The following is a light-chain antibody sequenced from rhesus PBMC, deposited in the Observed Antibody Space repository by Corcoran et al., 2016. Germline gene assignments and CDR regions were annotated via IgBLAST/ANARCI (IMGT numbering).Light chain of an antibody. CDR1: QSISSW. Sequence: DIQMTQSPSSLSASVGDTVTITCGASQSISSWLAWYQQKPGKGPKLLIYNASRMQSGDPSRFSGSGSGTDFTLTISSLQSEDFATYDRLQYSSSPYSFGQGTKVEIK. V-gene: IGKV1-22*01. CDR2: NAS. J-gene: IGKJ2*01. CDR3: LQYSSSPYS.